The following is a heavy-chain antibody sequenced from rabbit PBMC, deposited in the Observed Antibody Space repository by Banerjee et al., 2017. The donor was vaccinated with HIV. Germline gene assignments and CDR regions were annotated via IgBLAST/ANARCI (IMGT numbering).Heavy chain of an antibody. J-gene: IGHJ6*01. V-gene: IGHV1S40*01. Sequence: QSLEESGGDLVKPEGSLTLTCTVSGIDFSSYYLDSMCWVRQAPGKGLEWIACILGGSSGATYYANWAKGRFTISKTSSTTVTLQATSLTAADTATYFCARDSSSSFSSYGMDLWGQGTLVTVS. CDR3: ARDSSSSFSSYGMDL. D-gene: IGHD1-1*01. CDR1: GIDFSSYYLDS. CDR2: ILGGSSGAT.